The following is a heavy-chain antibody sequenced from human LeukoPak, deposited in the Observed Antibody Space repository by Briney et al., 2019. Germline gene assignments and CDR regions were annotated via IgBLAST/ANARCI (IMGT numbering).Heavy chain of an antibody. D-gene: IGHD5-18*01. V-gene: IGHV3-53*01. J-gene: IGHJ4*02. CDR2: IYSGGST. Sequence: GGSLRLSCAASGFTVSSNYMSWVRQAPGKGLEWVSVIYSGGSTYYADSVKGRFTISRDNSKNTLYLQMNSLRAEDTAVYYCARDKTAMTRKGYFDYWGQGTLVTVSS. CDR3: ARDKTAMTRKGYFDY. CDR1: GFTVSSNY.